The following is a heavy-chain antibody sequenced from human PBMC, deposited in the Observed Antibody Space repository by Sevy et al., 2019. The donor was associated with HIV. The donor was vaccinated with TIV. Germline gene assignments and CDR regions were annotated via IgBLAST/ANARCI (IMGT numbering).Heavy chain of an antibody. J-gene: IGHJ4*02. CDR1: GYTFAVYS. V-gene: IGHV1-2*06. D-gene: IGHD2-2*01. Sequence: ASVKVSCKASGYTFAVYSLHWVRQAPGQGLEWMGRIKPNSGATNCAQKFQGRVTMTRDTSISTAYIELSRLTSDDTAVYYCARGVAVPAQGHFEYWGQGTLVTVSS. CDR2: IKPNSGAT. CDR3: ARGVAVPAQGHFEY.